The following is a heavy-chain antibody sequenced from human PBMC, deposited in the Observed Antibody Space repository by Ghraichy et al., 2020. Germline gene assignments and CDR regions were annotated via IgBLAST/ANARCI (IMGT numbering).Heavy chain of an antibody. V-gene: IGHV1-2*04. Sequence: ASVKVSCKASGYTFTGYSMHWVRQAPGQGLEWMGWINPNSGGTNYAQKFQGWVTMTRDTSISTAYMELSRLRSDDTAMYYCATSGRGGYDLDYFDYWGQGTLVTVSS. CDR1: GYTFTGYS. J-gene: IGHJ4*02. CDR3: ATSGRGGYDLDYFDY. CDR2: INPNSGGT. D-gene: IGHD5-12*01.